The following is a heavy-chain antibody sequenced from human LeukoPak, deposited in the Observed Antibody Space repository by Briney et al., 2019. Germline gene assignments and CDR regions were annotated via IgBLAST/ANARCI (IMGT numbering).Heavy chain of an antibody. CDR3: ARGPGGAGLEGYYLDY. J-gene: IGHJ4*02. Sequence: SQTLSLTCAVSGGSISSGGYSWSWIRQPPGKGLEWIGYIYHSGSTYYNPSLKSRVTISVDRSKNQFSLKLSSVTAADTAVYYCARGPGGAGLEGYYLDYWGQGTLVTVSS. CDR2: IYHSGST. CDR1: GGSISSGGYS. V-gene: IGHV4-30-2*01. D-gene: IGHD3-10*01.